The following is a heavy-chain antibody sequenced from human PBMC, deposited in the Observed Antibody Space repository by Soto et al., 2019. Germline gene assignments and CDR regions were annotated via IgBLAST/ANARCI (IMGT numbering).Heavy chain of an antibody. D-gene: IGHD4-17*01. CDR3: ARAAGTTVTLFDY. V-gene: IGHV4-4*02. Sequence: QVQLQESGPGLVKPSGTLSLTCAVSGGSISSSNWWSWVRQPPGKGLEWIGEIYHSGSTNYNPSRKRRATISVDKSKNQCSLKLSSVTAADTAVYYCARAAGTTVTLFDYWGQGTLVTVSS. J-gene: IGHJ4*02. CDR1: GGSISSSNW. CDR2: IYHSGST.